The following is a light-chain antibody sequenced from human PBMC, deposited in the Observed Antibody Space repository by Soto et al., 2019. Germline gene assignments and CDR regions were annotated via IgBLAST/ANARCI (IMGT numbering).Light chain of an antibody. CDR1: SGHSSYI. CDR2: LEGSGSY. CDR3: ETWDSNSWV. J-gene: IGLJ3*02. Sequence: QLVLTQSSSASASLGSSVKLTCTLSSGHSSYIIAWHQQQPGKAPRYLMKLEGSGSYNKRSGVPDRFSGSSSGAERYLTTSNLQFEDEADYYCETWDSNSWVFGGGTKVTVL. V-gene: IGLV4-60*02.